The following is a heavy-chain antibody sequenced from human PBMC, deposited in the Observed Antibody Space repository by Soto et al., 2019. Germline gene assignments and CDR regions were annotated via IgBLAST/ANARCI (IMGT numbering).Heavy chain of an antibody. Sequence: SETLSLTCTVSGGSMNDYYWSWIRQPPGKGLEWIGYVYYIGRTNYNPSLKGRVTMSLDTSKSQFSLKLGPVTTADTAVYYCASQYLGRSSSSSFDPWGQGTLVTVSS. V-gene: IGHV4-59*08. CDR3: ASQYLGRSSSSSFDP. CDR2: VYYIGRT. D-gene: IGHD6-6*01. CDR1: GGSMNDYY. J-gene: IGHJ5*02.